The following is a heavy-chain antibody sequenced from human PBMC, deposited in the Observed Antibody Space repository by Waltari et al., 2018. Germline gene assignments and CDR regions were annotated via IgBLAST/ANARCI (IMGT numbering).Heavy chain of an antibody. D-gene: IGHD2-2*01. J-gene: IGHJ5*02. CDR1: GYTFTSYD. Sequence: QVQLVQSGAEVKKPGASVKVSCKASGYTFTSYDINWVRQATGQGLEWMGWMNPNSGNTGYAQKFQGRVTMNRNTSISTAYMELSSLRSEDTAVYYCARGPPVTPAAILGGVWFDPWGQGTLVTVSS. CDR2: MNPNSGNT. V-gene: IGHV1-8*01. CDR3: ARGPPVTPAAILGGVWFDP.